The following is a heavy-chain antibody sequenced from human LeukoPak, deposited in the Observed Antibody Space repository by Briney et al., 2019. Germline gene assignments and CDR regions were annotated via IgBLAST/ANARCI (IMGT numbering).Heavy chain of an antibody. CDR2: IHYSGRT. J-gene: IGHJ4*02. V-gene: IGHV4-39*01. CDR1: GGSISSSSYY. CDR3: AGRARTYFDY. Sequence: PSETLSLTCTDSGGSISSSSYYWDWIRQPPGKGLEWIGRIHYSGRTYYNPSLKSRVTISVDTSKNQFSLKLNSVTAADTAVYSCAGRARTYFDYWGQGTLVTVSS. D-gene: IGHD1/OR15-1a*01.